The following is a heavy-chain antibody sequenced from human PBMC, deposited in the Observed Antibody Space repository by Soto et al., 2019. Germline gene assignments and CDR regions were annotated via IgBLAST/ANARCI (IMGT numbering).Heavy chain of an antibody. CDR1: GFAFSSYN. CDR2: ISPTGTFM. V-gene: IGHV3-21*01. D-gene: IGHD4-17*01. Sequence: VQLVESGGGLVKPGGALRLSCAASGFAFSSYNMNWVRQAPGKRLEWVSSISPTGTFMNSADSLKDRFSISRDNAGNSLFLQLNSLRADDTAVYYCARVGLYGDLPRLTVDAVDLCGQGTIVTVSS. J-gene: IGHJ3*01. CDR3: ARVGLYGDLPRLTVDAVDL.